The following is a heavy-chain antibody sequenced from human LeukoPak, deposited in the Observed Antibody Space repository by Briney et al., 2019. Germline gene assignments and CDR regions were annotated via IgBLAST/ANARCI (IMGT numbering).Heavy chain of an antibody. D-gene: IGHD6-19*01. V-gene: IGHV4-59*08. CDR1: GGSISSYY. CDR3: ARRAYSSGCYWFDP. CDR2: IYHSGST. Sequence: SQTLSLTCTVSGGSISSYYWSWIRQPPGKGLEWIGYIYHSGSTNSNPSLKSRVTISVDTSKNQFSLNLSSVTAADTAVYYCARRAYSSGCYWFDPWGQGTLVTVPS. J-gene: IGHJ5*02.